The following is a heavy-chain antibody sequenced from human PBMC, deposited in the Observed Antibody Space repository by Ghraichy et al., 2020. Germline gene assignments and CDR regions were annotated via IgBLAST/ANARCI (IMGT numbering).Heavy chain of an antibody. D-gene: IGHD3-22*01. CDR1: GGSISSSSYY. J-gene: IGHJ4*02. CDR3: ASGKSGYPFDY. Sequence: SETLSLTCTVSGGSISSSSYYWGWIRQPPGKGLEWIGSIYYSGSTYYNPSLKSRVTISVDTSKNQFSLKLSSVTAADTAVYYCASGKSGYPFDYWGQGTLVTVSS. V-gene: IGHV4-39*01. CDR2: IYYSGST.